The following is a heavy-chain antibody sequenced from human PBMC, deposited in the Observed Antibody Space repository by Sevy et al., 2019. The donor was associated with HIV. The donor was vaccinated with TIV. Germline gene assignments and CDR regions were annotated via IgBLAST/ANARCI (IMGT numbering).Heavy chain of an antibody. CDR1: GFSFDDYG. Sequence: GGYLRLSCAASGFSFDDYGMNWVRLVPGKGLERVSGIDWNGDSAGYADSVKGRFTISRDNAKNSLYLQMTSLRAEDTALYYCARDWGNGLDYWGQGTLVFVSS. V-gene: IGHV3-20*04. CDR3: ARDWGNGLDY. D-gene: IGHD3-16*01. CDR2: IDWNGDSA. J-gene: IGHJ4*02.